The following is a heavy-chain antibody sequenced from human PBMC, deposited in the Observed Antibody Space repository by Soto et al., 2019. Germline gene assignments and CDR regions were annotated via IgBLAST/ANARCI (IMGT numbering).Heavy chain of an antibody. D-gene: IGHD3-10*01. CDR1: QVTLSRYS. CDR3: ARDLSGRAHV. CDR2: LNEDGSFT. Sequence: PGRTPRLACVASQVTLSRYSMHYARQVPGKGLVWVSRLNEDGSFTSYADSVKGRFSIFRDNAKKTLYLQMNSLSAEDSVVFYCARDLSGRAHVWRAATTVTV. J-gene: IGHJ6*02. V-gene: IGHV3-74*03.